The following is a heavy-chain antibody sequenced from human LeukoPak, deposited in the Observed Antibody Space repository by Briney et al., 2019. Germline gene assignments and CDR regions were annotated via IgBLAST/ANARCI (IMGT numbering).Heavy chain of an antibody. V-gene: IGHV4-30-2*01. CDR2: IYHSGST. D-gene: IGHD6-6*01. CDR1: GGSISSGGYS. Sequence: SQTLSLTCAVSGGSISSGGYSWSWIRQPPGTGLEWIGYIYHSGSTYYNPSLKSRVTISVDTSKNQFSLKLSSVTAADTAVYYCARGDRNSSSSPYYFDYWGQGTLVTVSS. J-gene: IGHJ4*02. CDR3: ARGDRNSSSSPYYFDY.